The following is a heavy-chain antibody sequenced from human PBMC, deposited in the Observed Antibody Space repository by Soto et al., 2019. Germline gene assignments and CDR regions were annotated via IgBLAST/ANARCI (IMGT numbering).Heavy chain of an antibody. CDR2: IYYSGST. Sequence: SETLSLTCTVSGGSISRSGYYWSWIRQHPGKGLEWIGYIYYSGSTYYSPSLKSRVTISVDTSRNQFSLKLSSVTAADTAMYYCARGNLVFHTQYYYYYMDVWGKGTTVTVSS. CDR3: ARGNLVFHTQYYYYYMDV. CDR1: GGSISRSGYY. V-gene: IGHV4-31*03. J-gene: IGHJ6*03.